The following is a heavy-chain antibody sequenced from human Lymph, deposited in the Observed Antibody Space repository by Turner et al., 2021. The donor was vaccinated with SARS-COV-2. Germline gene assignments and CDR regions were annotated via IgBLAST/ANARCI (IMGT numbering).Heavy chain of an antibody. J-gene: IGHJ6*02. CDR1: GGTFSSSA. D-gene: IGHD6-13*01. CDR3: ARIEAPGMGGGVHYYYYAMDV. V-gene: IGHV1-69*10. CDR2: FIPLLAIA. Sequence: QVQLVQSGAEVKKPGSSVKVSCKASGGTFSSSAISWVRQAPGQGLEWMGGFIPLLAIANYAQKFQGRVTITADKSTSTAYMELSSLRSEDTAVYCCARIEAPGMGGGVHYYYYAMDVWGQGTTVTVSS.